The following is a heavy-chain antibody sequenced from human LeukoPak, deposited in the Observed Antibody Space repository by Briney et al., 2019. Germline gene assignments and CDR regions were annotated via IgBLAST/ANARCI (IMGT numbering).Heavy chain of an antibody. CDR3: AKQLGYCSDGSCYFPY. V-gene: IGHV3-23*01. CDR1: GFTFSSSA. J-gene: IGHJ4*02. D-gene: IGHD2-15*01. CDR2: ISNNGGYT. Sequence: GGTLRLSCAASGFTFSSSAMSWVRQAPGKGLEWVSAISNNGGYTYYADSVQGRFTISRDNSKSTLCLQMNSLRAEDTAVYYCAKQLGYCSDGSCYFPYWGQGTLVTVSS.